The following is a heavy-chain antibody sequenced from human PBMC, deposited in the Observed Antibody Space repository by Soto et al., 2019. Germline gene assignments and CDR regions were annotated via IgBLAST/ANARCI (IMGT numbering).Heavy chain of an antibody. V-gene: IGHV5-51*01. Sequence: GESLKISCKGSGCSFTSYWTGWVRQMPGKGLEWMGIIYPGDSDTRYSPSFQGQVTISADKSISTAYLQWSSLKASDTAMYYCARQNSSSRYYYYYMDVWGKGTTVTVSS. CDR2: IYPGDSDT. CDR1: GCSFTSYW. J-gene: IGHJ6*03. CDR3: ARQNSSSRYYYYYMDV. D-gene: IGHD6-6*01.